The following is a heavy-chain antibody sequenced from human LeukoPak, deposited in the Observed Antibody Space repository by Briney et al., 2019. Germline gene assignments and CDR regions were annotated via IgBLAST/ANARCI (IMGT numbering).Heavy chain of an antibody. CDR2: IYYSGST. V-gene: IGHV4-59*08. D-gene: IGHD5-18*01. CDR3: ARHRAYSYVYGAFDI. Sequence: SETLSLTCTVSGGSISSYYWRWIRQPPGKGLEWIGYIYYSGSTNYNPSLKSRVTISVDTSKNQFSLKLSSVTAADTAIYYCARHRAYSYVYGAFDIWGQGTMVTVSS. CDR1: GGSISSYY. J-gene: IGHJ3*02.